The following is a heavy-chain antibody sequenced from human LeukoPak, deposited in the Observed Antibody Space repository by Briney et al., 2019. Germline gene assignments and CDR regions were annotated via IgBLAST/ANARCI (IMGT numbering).Heavy chain of an antibody. CDR2: ISNNGDTI. V-gene: IGHV3-48*03. CDR3: ARWYCSGTNCHSYYYGMDV. D-gene: IGHD2-2*01. Sequence: GGSLRLSCAASGFTFSSYEMNWVRQAPGKGLEWVSFISNNGDTITYVDSVKGRFTISRDNAKNSLYLQMNSLRAEDTAVYYCARWYCSGTNCHSYYYGMDVWGQGTTVTVSS. J-gene: IGHJ6*02. CDR1: GFTFSSYE.